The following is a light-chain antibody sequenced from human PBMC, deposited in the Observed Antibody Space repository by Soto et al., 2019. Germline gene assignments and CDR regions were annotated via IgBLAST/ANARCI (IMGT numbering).Light chain of an antibody. CDR3: QQYNDWPPFT. Sequence: EIVMTQSPATLSVSPGERATLSCRASQTVSSNLAWYQQKPGQAPRLLIHGASTRAAGIPARFSGGGSGTQFTLTNSSLQSEDLAVYYCQQYNDWPPFTVGPGTRVDI. CDR1: QTVSSN. J-gene: IGKJ3*01. CDR2: GAS. V-gene: IGKV3-15*01.